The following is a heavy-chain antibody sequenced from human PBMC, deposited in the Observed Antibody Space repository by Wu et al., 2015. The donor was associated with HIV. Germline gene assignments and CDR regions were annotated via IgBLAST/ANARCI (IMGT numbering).Heavy chain of an antibody. Sequence: QVQLVQSGAEVKKPGASVMVSCKASGYPFTNYFIHWVRQAPGQGLEWMAWINPHSGETHYAQKFQGRVTLTRDTSISTAYMDVSGLRSDDTALYYCARGWTMVQLPIATRYYYYMDVWGKGTTVIVSS. D-gene: IGHD1-1*01. CDR3: ARGWTMVQLPIATRYYYYMDV. CDR2: INPHSGET. J-gene: IGHJ6*03. V-gene: IGHV1-2*02. CDR1: GYPFTNYF.